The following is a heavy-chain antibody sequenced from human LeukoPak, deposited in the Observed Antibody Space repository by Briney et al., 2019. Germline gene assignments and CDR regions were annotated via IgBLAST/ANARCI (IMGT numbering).Heavy chain of an antibody. CDR1: GYTFTSYY. CDR3: ARDNFRIRGYYYYYYGMDV. D-gene: IGHD2-15*01. V-gene: IGHV1-46*01. CDR2: INPSGGST. Sequence: ASVKVSCKASGYTFTSYYMHWVRQAPGQGLEWMGIINPSGGSTSYAQKFQGRVTITRDTSTSTVYMELSSLRSEDTAVYYCARDNFRIRGYYYYYYGMDVWGQGTTVTVSS. J-gene: IGHJ6*02.